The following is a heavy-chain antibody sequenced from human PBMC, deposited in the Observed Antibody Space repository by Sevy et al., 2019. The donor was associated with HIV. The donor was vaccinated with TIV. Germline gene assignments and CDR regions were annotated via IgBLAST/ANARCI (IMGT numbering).Heavy chain of an antibody. V-gene: IGHV3-30*02. D-gene: IGHD6-13*01. CDR2: IRYDGSDK. CDR3: AKDLAGPGRRYFDY. CDR1: GFTFSNYG. Sequence: GGCLRLSCAASGFTFSNYGMHWVRQVPGKGLEWVTFIRYDGSDKYYAASVKGRFTISRDDSKNTLYLQMDSLRAEDTARYYCAKDLAGPGRRYFDYWGQGTLVTVSS. J-gene: IGHJ4*02.